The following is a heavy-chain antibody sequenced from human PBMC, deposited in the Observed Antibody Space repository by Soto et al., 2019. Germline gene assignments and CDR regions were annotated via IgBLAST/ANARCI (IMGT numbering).Heavy chain of an antibody. D-gene: IGHD3-10*01. CDR3: ATRGVPPRALED. J-gene: IGHJ4*02. CDR1: GFTYRSYA. CDR2: ISGSGNTT. V-gene: IGHV3-23*01. Sequence: EVQLLESGGGLIQPGGSLRLSCAASGFTYRSYAMSWVRQGPGEGLDWVSAISGSGNTTYYAESVKGRFTISRDNSKNSLFLQMNSLRAEDTAVYYCATRGVPPRALEDCGQGILVSVSS.